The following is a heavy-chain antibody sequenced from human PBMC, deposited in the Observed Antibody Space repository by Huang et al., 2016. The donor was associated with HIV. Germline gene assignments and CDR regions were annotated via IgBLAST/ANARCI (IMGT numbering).Heavy chain of an antibody. Sequence: QVQLKQWGAGLLKPSETLSLTCAVYGGAFRGSSWPWIRQLPETGLEWIGDINHNGKIIYNPSLIARVTISPDTSKNHFSLHLTSVTAADTALYYCARGFNYYASDNLGVYYFDSWGLGTLVTVSP. D-gene: IGHD3-10*01. V-gene: IGHV4-34*02. J-gene: IGHJ4*02. CDR1: GGAFRGSS. CDR3: ARGFNYYASDNLGVYYFDS. CDR2: INHNGKI.